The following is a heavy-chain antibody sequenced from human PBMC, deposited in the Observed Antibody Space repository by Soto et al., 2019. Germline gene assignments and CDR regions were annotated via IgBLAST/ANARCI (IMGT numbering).Heavy chain of an antibody. CDR2: IYSGGYT. D-gene: IGHD3-10*01. V-gene: IGHV3-53*01. CDR3: GTPPGGGGY. Sequence: EVQLVESGGGLIQPGGSLRLSCAVSGFTVSNNYMSWVRQAPGKGLEGVSVIYSGGYTAYGDSVKGRFTISRDNSKNTPIPTMKRLGAHPPACYSGGTPPGGGGYWGQGTLVTVSS. CDR1: GFTVSNNY. J-gene: IGHJ4*02.